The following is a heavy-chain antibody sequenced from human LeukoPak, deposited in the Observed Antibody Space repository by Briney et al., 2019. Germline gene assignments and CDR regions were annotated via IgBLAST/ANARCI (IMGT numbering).Heavy chain of an antibody. CDR1: GFTFSSYS. CDR3: ARDSSTYAGPPDY. D-gene: IGHD2-2*01. J-gene: IGHJ4*02. Sequence: QAGGSLGLSCAASGFTFSSYSMNWVRQAPGKGLEWVSYIGAAGSTIYYADSVKGRFTISRDNAKNSLFLQMNSLRAEDTAVYYCARDSSTYAGPPDYWGQGTLVTVSS. CDR2: IGAAGSTI. V-gene: IGHV3-48*01.